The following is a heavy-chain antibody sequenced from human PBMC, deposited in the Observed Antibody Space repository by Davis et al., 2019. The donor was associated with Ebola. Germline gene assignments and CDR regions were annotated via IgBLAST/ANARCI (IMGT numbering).Heavy chain of an antibody. D-gene: IGHD3-3*01. V-gene: IGHV3-23*01. J-gene: IGHJ4*02. CDR1: GFTFSSYA. CDR3: ARGYDFWSGYYIREFDY. Sequence: GESLKISCAASGFTFSSYAMSWVRQAPGKGLEWVSAISGSGGSTYYADSVKGRFTISRDNAKNSLYLQMNSLRDEDTAVYYCARGYDFWSGYYIREFDYWGQGTLVTVSS. CDR2: ISGSGGST.